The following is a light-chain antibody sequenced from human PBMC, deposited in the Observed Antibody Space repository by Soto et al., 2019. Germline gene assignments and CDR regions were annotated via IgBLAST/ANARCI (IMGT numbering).Light chain of an antibody. CDR1: QTISSW. CDR2: KAS. Sequence: DIQMTQSPSTLSGSVGDRVTITCWASQTISSWLAWYQQKPGKAPKLLIYKASTLKSGVPSRFSGSGSGTAFTLTISSLQTDDFATYYCQHYNSYSEAFGQGTKVELK. CDR3: QHYNSYSEA. J-gene: IGKJ1*01. V-gene: IGKV1-5*03.